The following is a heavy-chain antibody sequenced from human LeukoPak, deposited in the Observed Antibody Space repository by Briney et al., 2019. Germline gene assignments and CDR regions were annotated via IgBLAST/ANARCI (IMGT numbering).Heavy chain of an antibody. CDR3: ARDPDGDYFYG. Sequence: GGSLRLSCAASGFTFSSYWMSWVRQAPGKGLEWVANIKQDGNEKYYVDSVEGRFTISRDNAKNSLYLQMNSLRAEDTAVYYCARDPDGDYFYGWGQGTLVTVSS. J-gene: IGHJ4*02. CDR1: GFTFSSYW. CDR2: IKQDGNEK. D-gene: IGHD1-14*01. V-gene: IGHV3-7*01.